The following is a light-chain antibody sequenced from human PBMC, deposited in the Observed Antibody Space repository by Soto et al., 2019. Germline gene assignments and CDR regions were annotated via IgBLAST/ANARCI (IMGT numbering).Light chain of an antibody. Sequence: DIPMTQSPSTLSASVGDIVTITCRASQSISSWLAWYQQKPGRAPKVMIFDASSLESGVPSRFSGSGSATECTLTISSLQPDDVATYYCQQSYSYFRTFGQGTKVDIK. CDR1: QSISSW. CDR2: DAS. V-gene: IGKV1-5*01. CDR3: QQSYSYFRT. J-gene: IGKJ1*01.